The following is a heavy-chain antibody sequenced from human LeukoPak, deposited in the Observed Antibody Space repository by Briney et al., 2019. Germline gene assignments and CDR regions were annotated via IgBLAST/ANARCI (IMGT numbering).Heavy chain of an antibody. CDR3: ATGLWTFGY. Sequence: GGSLRLSCAASGFTGSNNYVSWVRQAPGKGLEWVANIKQDGSEKSYVDSVKGRFTISRDNANNSLFLQMNSLRAEDTAVYYCATGLWTFGYWGQGTLVTVSS. J-gene: IGHJ4*02. CDR1: GFTGSNNY. CDR2: IKQDGSEK. D-gene: IGHD2-21*01. V-gene: IGHV3-7*03.